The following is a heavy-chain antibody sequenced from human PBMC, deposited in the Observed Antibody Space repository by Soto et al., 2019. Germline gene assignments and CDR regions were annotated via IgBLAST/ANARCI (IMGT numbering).Heavy chain of an antibody. CDR3: ALAYCGGDCPVTHYYYDMDV. D-gene: IGHD2-21*02. CDR1: GFTFSSYA. V-gene: IGHV3-30-3*01. Sequence: PGGSLRLSCAASGFTFSSYAMHWVRQAPGKGLEWVAVISYDGSNKYYADSVKGRFTISRDNSKNTLYLQMNSLRAEDTAVYYCALAYCGGDCPVTHYYYDMDVWGQGTTVTVSS. CDR2: ISYDGSNK. J-gene: IGHJ6*01.